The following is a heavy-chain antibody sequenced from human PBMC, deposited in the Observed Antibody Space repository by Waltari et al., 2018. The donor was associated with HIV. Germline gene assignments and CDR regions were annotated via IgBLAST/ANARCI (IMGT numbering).Heavy chain of an antibody. CDR3: LPDYDMLPGYLAFDY. J-gene: IGHJ4*02. V-gene: IGHV3-49*03. D-gene: IGHD3-9*01. CDR1: GFTFGDYA. Sequence: EVQLVESGGGLVQPGRSLRLSCTASGFTFGDYAMSWFRQAPGKGLEWVSFMRSKAYGGTTEYAASVTGRFTISRDDSKSIANLQMNSLKTEVTAVYYCLPDYDMLPGYLAFDYWGQGTLVTVSS. CDR2: MRSKAYGGTT.